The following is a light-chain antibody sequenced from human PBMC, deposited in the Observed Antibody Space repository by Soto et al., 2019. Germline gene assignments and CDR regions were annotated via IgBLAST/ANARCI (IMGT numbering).Light chain of an antibody. CDR2: GAS. Sequence: EIVLTQSPGTLSLSPGERATLYCRASQSVGSNYSAWYQQKPGQAPRVLIYGASSRATGIPDRFSGSGSGADFTLTISSLQPEDFATYYCQQLESYPSTFGGGTKVDIK. J-gene: IGKJ4*01. CDR1: QSVGSNY. V-gene: IGKV3-20*01. CDR3: QQLESYPST.